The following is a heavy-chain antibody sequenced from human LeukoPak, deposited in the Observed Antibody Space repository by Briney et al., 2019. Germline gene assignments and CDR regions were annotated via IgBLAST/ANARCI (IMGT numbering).Heavy chain of an antibody. CDR2: IYYSGST. Sequence: PSETLSLTCTVSGGSISSYYWSWIRQPPGKGLEWIGYIYYSGSTNYDPSLKSRVTISVDTSKNQFSLKLSSVTAADTAVYYCARDRPLTYCGGDCYYYYGMDVWGQGTTVTVSS. V-gene: IGHV4-59*01. J-gene: IGHJ6*02. CDR1: GGSISSYY. CDR3: ARDRPLTYCGGDCYYYYGMDV. D-gene: IGHD2-21*02.